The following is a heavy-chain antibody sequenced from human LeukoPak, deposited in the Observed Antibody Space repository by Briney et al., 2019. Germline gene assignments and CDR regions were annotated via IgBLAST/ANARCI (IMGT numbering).Heavy chain of an antibody. CDR3: ARDRNVVGADFDY. D-gene: IGHD2-15*01. Sequence: GGSLRLSCAASGFIFDNFAIHGVRQAPGKGLEWVSIFSFYGTNNFYADSVKGRFTVSRDNSKNTVYLHMNSLRPDDTAVYFCARDRNVVGADFDYWGQGTLVTVSS. CDR2: FSFYGTNN. J-gene: IGHJ4*02. V-gene: IGHV3-30*04. CDR1: GFIFDNFA.